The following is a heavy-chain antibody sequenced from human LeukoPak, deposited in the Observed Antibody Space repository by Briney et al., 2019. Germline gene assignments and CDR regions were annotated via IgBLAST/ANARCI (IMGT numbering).Heavy chain of an antibody. V-gene: IGHV3-30-3*01. D-gene: IGHD6-13*01. CDR2: ISYDGSNK. J-gene: IGHJ4*02. CDR3: TKDRSPQQLGLFDY. Sequence: PGGSLRLSCAASGFTFSSYAMHWVRQAPGKGLEWVAVISYDGSNKYYADSVKGRFTISRDNSKNTLYLQMNSLRAEDTAVYYCTKDRSPQQLGLFDYWGQGTLVTVSS. CDR1: GFTFSSYA.